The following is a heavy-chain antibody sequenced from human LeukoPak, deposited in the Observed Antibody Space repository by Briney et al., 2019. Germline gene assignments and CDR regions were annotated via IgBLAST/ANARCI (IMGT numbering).Heavy chain of an antibody. V-gene: IGHV3-23*01. Sequence: GGSLRLSCAASGFTFSSYTMTWVRQSPGKGLEWVSVIGSGGDTYYSDAVQGRFTISRDNSKNTLYLQMNSLRADDTAVYYCAKYYAARSRSFDFWGQGTLVTVSS. CDR2: IGSGGDT. CDR1: GFTFSSYT. J-gene: IGHJ4*02. CDR3: AKYYAARSRSFDF. D-gene: IGHD3-10*01.